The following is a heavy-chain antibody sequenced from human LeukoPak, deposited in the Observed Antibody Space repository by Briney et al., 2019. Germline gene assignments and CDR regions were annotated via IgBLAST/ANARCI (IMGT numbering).Heavy chain of an antibody. V-gene: IGHV3-23*01. CDR1: GFTFSTYA. CDR3: AKDGRGGDCTSASCTNWFGP. Sequence: PGGSLRLSCAASGFTFSTYALTWVRQAPGKGLEWVSTIGGRGGVTYYADSVKGRFTISRDNSKNTLYLQMNSLRAEDTAVYYCAKDGRGGDCTSASCTNWFGPWGQGTLVTVSS. D-gene: IGHD2-2*01. CDR2: IGGRGGVT. J-gene: IGHJ5*02.